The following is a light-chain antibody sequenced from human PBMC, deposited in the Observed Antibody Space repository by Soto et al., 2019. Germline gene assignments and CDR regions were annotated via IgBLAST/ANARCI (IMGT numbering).Light chain of an antibody. CDR1: KLGDKY. CDR2: QDN. CDR3: QAWDSSTFVV. V-gene: IGLV3-1*01. J-gene: IGLJ2*01. Sequence: SYELTQPPSVSVSPGQTASITCSGDKLGDKYAYWYQQRTGQSPVLVIYQDNKRPSGIPERFSGSNSGNTATLTISGTQAMDEGYYYCQAWDSSTFVVFGGGTKLTVL.